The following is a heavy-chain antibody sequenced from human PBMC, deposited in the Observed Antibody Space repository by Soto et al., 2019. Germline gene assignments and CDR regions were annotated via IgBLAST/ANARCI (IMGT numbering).Heavy chain of an antibody. CDR2: ISGSGGST. D-gene: IGHD6-13*01. CDR3: ARGSSAGKGSPPDF. CDR1: GFPFSSFA. V-gene: IGHV3-23*01. J-gene: IGHJ4*02. Sequence: GGSLRLSCAASGFPFSSFAMSWVRQAPGKGLDWVSAISGSGGSTYSADSVKGRFTISRDNSKNTLYLQMSSLRAEDTAVYYCARGSSAGKGSPPDFWGQGSLVTVPX.